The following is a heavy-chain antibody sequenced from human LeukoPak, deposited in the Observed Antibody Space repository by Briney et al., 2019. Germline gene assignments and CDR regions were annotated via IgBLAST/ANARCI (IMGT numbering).Heavy chain of an antibody. CDR1: GFTFSSFS. CDR2: IIDNSITI. J-gene: IGHJ3*02. V-gene: IGHV3-48*01. CDR3: ARERYDYVWGSYPQAFDI. Sequence: PGGSLRLSCAASGFTFSSFSMNWVRQAPGKGLEWVSYIIDNSITIYYADSVKGRFTISRDSAKNSLYLQMNSLRAEDTAVYFCARERYDYVWGSYPQAFDIWGQGTMVTVSS. D-gene: IGHD3-16*02.